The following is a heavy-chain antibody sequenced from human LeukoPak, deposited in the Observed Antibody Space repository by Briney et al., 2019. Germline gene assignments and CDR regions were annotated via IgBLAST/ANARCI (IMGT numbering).Heavy chain of an antibody. CDR2: IYHSGST. V-gene: IGHV4-38-2*01. J-gene: IGHJ4*02. D-gene: IGHD6-19*01. Sequence: SETLSLTCAVHGGSFSGYYWGWIRQPPGKGLEWIGSIYHSGSTYYNPSLKSRVTISVDTSKNQFSLKLSSVTAADTAVYYCARGTLYSGWSYYFDYWGQGSQVTVSS. CDR3: ARGTLYSGWSYYFDY. CDR1: GGSFSGYY.